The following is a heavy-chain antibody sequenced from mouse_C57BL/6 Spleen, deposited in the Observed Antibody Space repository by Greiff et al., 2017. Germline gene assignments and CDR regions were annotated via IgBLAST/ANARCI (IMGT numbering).Heavy chain of an antibody. CDR2: FYPASGSN. Sequence: QVQLQQSGAELVKPGASVKLSCKASGYTFTEYTIHWVKQRPGQGLEWIGWFYPASGSNKYNEKFKDKATLTADKSSSTVYMELSRLTSEDSAVYYCARRKFGCDAMDYWGQGTSVTVSS. CDR1: GYTFTEYT. V-gene: IGHV1-62-2*01. J-gene: IGHJ4*01. CDR3: ARRKFGCDAMDY.